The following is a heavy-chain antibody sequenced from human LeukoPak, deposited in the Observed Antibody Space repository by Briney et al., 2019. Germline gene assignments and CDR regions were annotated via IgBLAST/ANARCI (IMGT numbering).Heavy chain of an antibody. J-gene: IGHJ6*03. CDR2: INHSGST. V-gene: IGHV4-34*01. CDR3: AREYLTVTTLGYYYYYYMDV. Sequence: SETLSLTCAVYGGSFSGYYWSWIRQPPGKGLEWIGEINHSGSTNYNPSLKSRVTISVDTSENQFSLKLSSVTAADTAVYYCAREYLTVTTLGYYYYYYMDVWGKGTTVTVSS. CDR1: GGSFSGYY. D-gene: IGHD4-11*01.